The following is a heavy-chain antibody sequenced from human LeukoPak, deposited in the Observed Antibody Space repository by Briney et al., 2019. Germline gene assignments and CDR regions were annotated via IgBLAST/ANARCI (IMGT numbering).Heavy chain of an antibody. J-gene: IGHJ4*02. CDR2: IFYSGTT. D-gene: IGHD3-10*01. CDR1: GGSISSYY. Sequence: SETLSLTCTVSGGSISSYYWSWIRQPPGKGLEWIGFIFYSGTTNYNPSLKSRVTISVDTSKNQFSLKLSSVTAADTAVYYCARGARGSGSYYGYWGQGTLVTVSS. CDR3: ARGARGSGSYYGY. V-gene: IGHV4-59*01.